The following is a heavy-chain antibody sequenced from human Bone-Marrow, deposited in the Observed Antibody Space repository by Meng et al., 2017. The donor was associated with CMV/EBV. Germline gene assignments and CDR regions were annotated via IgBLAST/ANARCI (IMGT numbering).Heavy chain of an antibody. J-gene: IGHJ6*02. D-gene: IGHD2-21*01. CDR3: ARLSMYGMDV. CDR1: GGSISSSSYY. V-gene: IGHV4-39*07. CDR2: IYYSGST. Sequence: SETLSHICTVSGGSISSSSYYWGWLRQPPGKGLEWIGSIYYSGSTYYNPSLMSRVTISVDTSTNQFSLKLSSVTAADTAVYYCARLSMYGMDVWGQGTTVTVSS.